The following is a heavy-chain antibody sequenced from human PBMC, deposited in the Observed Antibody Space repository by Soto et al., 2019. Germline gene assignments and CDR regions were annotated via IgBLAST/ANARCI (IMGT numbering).Heavy chain of an antibody. CDR2: INHSGST. CDR3: AGTPLNDYGTYYYGMDV. Sequence: SETLSLTCAVYGGSFSGYYWSWIRQPPGKGLEWIGEINHSGSTNYNPSLKSRVTISVDTSKNQFSLKLSSVTAADTAVYYCAGTPLNDYGTYYYGMDVWGQGTTVTVSS. V-gene: IGHV4-34*01. J-gene: IGHJ6*02. CDR1: GGSFSGYY. D-gene: IGHD4-17*01.